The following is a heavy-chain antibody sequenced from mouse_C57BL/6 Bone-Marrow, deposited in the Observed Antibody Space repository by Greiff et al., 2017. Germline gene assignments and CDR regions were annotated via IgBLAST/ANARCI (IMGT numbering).Heavy chain of an antibody. D-gene: IGHD4-1*01. Sequence: VQVVESGAELVRPGTSVKVSCKASGYAFTNYLIEWVKQRPGQGLEWIGVINPGSGGTNYNEKFKGKATLTADKSSSTAYMQLSSLTSEDSAVYFCARKGWEGWYFDVWGTGTTVTVSS. J-gene: IGHJ1*03. V-gene: IGHV1-54*01. CDR1: GYAFTNYL. CDR3: ARKGWEGWYFDV. CDR2: INPGSGGT.